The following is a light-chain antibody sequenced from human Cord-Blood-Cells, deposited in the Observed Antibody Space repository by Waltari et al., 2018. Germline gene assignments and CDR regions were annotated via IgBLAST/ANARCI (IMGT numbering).Light chain of an antibody. CDR3: SSFKV. CDR2: HVS. CDR1: SSDVGGYNY. V-gene: IGLV2-14*01. J-gene: IGLJ2*01. Sequence: QSALTQPASVSGSPGQSITISCTGTSSDVGGYNYVSWYQQPPVKAPKFVIYHVSKRPSGVSNRFSGSKSGNTASLTISGLQAEDEADYYCSSFKVFGGGTKLTVL.